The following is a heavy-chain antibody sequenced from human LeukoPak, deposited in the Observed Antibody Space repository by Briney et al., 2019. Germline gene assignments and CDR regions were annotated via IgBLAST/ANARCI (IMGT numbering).Heavy chain of an antibody. J-gene: IGHJ4*02. D-gene: IGHD6-19*01. CDR1: GFTFSSYW. Sequence: GGPLRLSCAASGFTFSSYWMHWVRQAPGKGLVWVSRINSDASSTSYADSVKGRFTISRDNARDTLYLQMSSLRAEDTAVYYCAGGSWWLDWGQGTLVTVSS. V-gene: IGHV3-74*01. CDR2: INSDASST. CDR3: AGGSWWLD.